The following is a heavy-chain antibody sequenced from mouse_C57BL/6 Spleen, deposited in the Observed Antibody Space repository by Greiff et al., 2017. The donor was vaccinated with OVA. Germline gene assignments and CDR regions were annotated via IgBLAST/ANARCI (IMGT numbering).Heavy chain of an antibody. CDR1: GYSITSGYD. V-gene: IGHV3-1*01. D-gene: IGHD1-1*01. Sequence: EVQLQESGPGMVKPSQSLSLTCTVTGYSITSGYDWHWIRHFPGNKLEWMGYISYSGSTNYNPSLKSRISITHDTSKNHFFLKLNSVTTEDTATYYCAREGYGSSRGFAYWGQGTLVTVSA. CDR2: ISYSGST. J-gene: IGHJ3*01. CDR3: AREGYGSSRGFAY.